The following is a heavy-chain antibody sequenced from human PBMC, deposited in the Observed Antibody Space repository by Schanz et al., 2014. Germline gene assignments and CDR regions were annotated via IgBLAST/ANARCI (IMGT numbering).Heavy chain of an antibody. V-gene: IGHV3-23*01. J-gene: IGHJ4*02. CDR3: AKDGRLPYYGTGSDFDY. D-gene: IGHD3-22*01. CDR1: GFTFSIYG. Sequence: EVQLLESGGGLVQPGGSLRLSCAASGFTFSIYGMSWVRQAPGKGLEWVSRMIGSGSCVFYADSVKGRFTISRDNLKNTVYLQMNSLRAGDTAVYYCAKDGRLPYYGTGSDFDYWGQGTLVAVSS. CDR2: MIGSGSCV.